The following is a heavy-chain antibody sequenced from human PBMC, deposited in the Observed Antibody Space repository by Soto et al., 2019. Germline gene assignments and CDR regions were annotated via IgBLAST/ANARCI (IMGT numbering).Heavy chain of an antibody. CDR1: GFTFSSYA. CDR3: AKGRGYCSSTSCYVGSDY. V-gene: IGHV3-23*01. CDR2: ISGSGGST. Sequence: PGVSLRLSCAASGFTFSSYAMSWVRQAPGKGLEWVSAISGSGGSTYYADSVKGRFTISRDNSKNTLYLQMNSLRAEDTAVYYCAKGRGYCSSTSCYVGSDYWGQGTLVTVSS. D-gene: IGHD2-2*01. J-gene: IGHJ4*02.